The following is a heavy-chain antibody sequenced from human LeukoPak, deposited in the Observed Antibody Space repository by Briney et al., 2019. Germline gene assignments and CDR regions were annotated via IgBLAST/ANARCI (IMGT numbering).Heavy chain of an antibody. D-gene: IGHD5-12*01. CDR1: GGSISAYY. CDR3: ARDRPLVTITAVDLYGFDP. V-gene: IGHV4-4*07. J-gene: IGHJ5*02. Sequence: SETLSLTCSVSGGSISAYYWNWIRQPAGKGLEWIGRFYASGRTNYNTSLQSRVAMSADTSKNQLSLGLTSVTAADTDVYYCARDRPLVTITAVDLYGFDPWGQGILVTVSS. CDR2: FYASGRT.